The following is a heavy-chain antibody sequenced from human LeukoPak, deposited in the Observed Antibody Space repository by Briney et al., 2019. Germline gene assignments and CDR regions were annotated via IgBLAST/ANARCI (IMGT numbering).Heavy chain of an antibody. V-gene: IGHV4-59*02. D-gene: IGHD3/OR15-3a*01. CDR3: ATGGLYAYILYDY. Sequence: PSETLSLTCTVSGGSVSIYYWTWIRQPPGKGLEWIGYIYAGANAEYNPSLRGRVAISVDTSKNQFSLNLNSATAADTAVYYGATGGLYAYILYDYWGQGALVTVSS. J-gene: IGHJ4*02. CDR2: IYAGANA. CDR1: GGSVSIYY.